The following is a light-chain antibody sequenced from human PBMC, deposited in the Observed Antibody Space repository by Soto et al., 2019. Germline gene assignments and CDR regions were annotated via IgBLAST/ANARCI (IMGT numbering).Light chain of an antibody. J-gene: IGKJ5*01. V-gene: IGKV3-15*01. CDR2: GAS. CDR1: QSVSRN. CDR3: KQYNNWPPFT. Sequence: EIVMTQSPATLSVSPGERATLSCRASQSVSRNLGWYQQKPGQAPRLLIFGASTRATGIPARFSGSGSGTEFTLTINNLQSEDSAVYYCKQYNNWPPFTFGQGTRLEIK.